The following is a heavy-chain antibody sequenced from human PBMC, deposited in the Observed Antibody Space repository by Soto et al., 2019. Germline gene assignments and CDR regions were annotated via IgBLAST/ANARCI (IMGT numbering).Heavy chain of an antibody. CDR2: ISYDGSNK. CDR1: GFTFSSYG. J-gene: IGHJ6*02. Sequence: PGGSLRLSCAASGFTFSSYGMHWVRQAPGKGLEWVAVISYDGSNKYYADSVKGRFTISRDNSKNTLYLQMNSLRAEDTAVYHCAKGGGYDFWSYYYYYGMDVWGQGTTVTVSS. V-gene: IGHV3-30*18. D-gene: IGHD3-3*01. CDR3: AKGGGYDFWSYYYYYGMDV.